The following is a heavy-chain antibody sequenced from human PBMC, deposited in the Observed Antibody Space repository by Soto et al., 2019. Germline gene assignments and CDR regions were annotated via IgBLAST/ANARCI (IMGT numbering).Heavy chain of an antibody. Sequence: GGSLRLSCGASGFTFSSYAMSWGRQAPWKGLEWVSAISGSGGSTYYADSVKGRFTISRDNSKNTLYLQMNSLRAEDTAVYYCAKDRRDGYNIDAYYYYGMDVWGQGTTVTVSS. J-gene: IGHJ6*02. V-gene: IGHV3-23*01. CDR3: AKDRRDGYNIDAYYYYGMDV. D-gene: IGHD5-12*01. CDR2: ISGSGGST. CDR1: GFTFSSYA.